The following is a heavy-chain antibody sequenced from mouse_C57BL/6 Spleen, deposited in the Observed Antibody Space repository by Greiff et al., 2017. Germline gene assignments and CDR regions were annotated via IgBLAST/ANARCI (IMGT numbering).Heavy chain of an antibody. Sequence: QVQLQQSGAELVKPGASVKISCKASGYTFTDYYINWVKQRPGQGLEWIGKIGPGSGSTYYTAKFKGQATLTADKSASTAYMQLSRLTSEDSAVYFWSRLPIYYYGSGDFDVWGTGTTVTVSS. CDR1: GYTFTDYY. CDR3: SRLPIYYYGSGDFDV. D-gene: IGHD1-1*01. J-gene: IGHJ1*03. CDR2: IGPGSGST. V-gene: IGHV1-77*01.